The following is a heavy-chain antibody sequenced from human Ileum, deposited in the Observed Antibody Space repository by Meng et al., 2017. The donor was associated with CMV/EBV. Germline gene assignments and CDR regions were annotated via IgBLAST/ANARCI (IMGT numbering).Heavy chain of an antibody. D-gene: IGHD6-13*01. CDR2: INSDGRSP. V-gene: IGHV3-74*01. J-gene: IGHJ5*01. Sequence: EVQLVESGGGLVQPGGSLRLSCVASGFTFNTYRMHWVRQAPGKGLVWVSRINSDGRSPDYADSVKGRFTTSRDNAKNTLYLQMNSLRAEDTAVYYCARDGYSSSWFVTWGHGTLVTVSS. CDR1: GFTFNTYR. CDR3: ARDGYSSSWFVT.